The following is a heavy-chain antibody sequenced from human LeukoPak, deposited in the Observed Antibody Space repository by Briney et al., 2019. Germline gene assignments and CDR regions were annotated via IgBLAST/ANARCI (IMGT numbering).Heavy chain of an antibody. Sequence: ASVKVSCKASGYTFTGYYMHWVRQAPGQGLEWMGWINPNSVGTNYAQKFQGRVTMTRDTSITTAYMELGRLRSDDTAVYYCARAAAGLRTFNWFAPWGEATLVTVSS. D-gene: IGHD6-13*01. CDR2: INPNSVGT. J-gene: IGHJ5*02. CDR1: GYTFTGYY. V-gene: IGHV1-2*02. CDR3: ARAAAGLRTFNWFAP.